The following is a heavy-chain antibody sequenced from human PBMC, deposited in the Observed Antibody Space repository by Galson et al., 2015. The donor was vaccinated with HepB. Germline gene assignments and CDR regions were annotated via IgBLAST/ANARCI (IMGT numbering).Heavy chain of an antibody. CDR1: GFTFSSYA. Sequence: SLRLSCAASGFTFSSYAMSWVRQAPGKGLEWVSAISGSGGSTYYADSVKGRFTISRDNSKNTLYLQMNSLRAEDTAVYYCAKAFHSSGGVFDAFDIWGQGTMVTVSS. J-gene: IGHJ3*02. CDR2: ISGSGGST. D-gene: IGHD3-22*01. CDR3: AKAFHSSGGVFDAFDI. V-gene: IGHV3-23*01.